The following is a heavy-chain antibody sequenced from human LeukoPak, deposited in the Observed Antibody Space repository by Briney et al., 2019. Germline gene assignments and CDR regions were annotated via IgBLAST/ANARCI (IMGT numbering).Heavy chain of an antibody. CDR2: INSDGSST. J-gene: IGHJ4*02. D-gene: IGHD3-10*01. Sequence: GGSLRLSCAASGFTFRSYWMHWVRQAPGKGLVWVSRINSDGSSTNYAGSVKGRFTISRDNAKNTLYLQMNSLRAEDTAVYYCARDSLNSGSYFDYWGQGALVTVSS. V-gene: IGHV3-74*01. CDR1: GFTFRSYW. CDR3: ARDSLNSGSYFDY.